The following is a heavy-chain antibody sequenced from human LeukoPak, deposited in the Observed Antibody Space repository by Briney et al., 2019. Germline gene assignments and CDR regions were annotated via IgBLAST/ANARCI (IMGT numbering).Heavy chain of an antibody. CDR3: ARANPYGYDP. Sequence: GASVKVSCTASGYTFANYAIHWVRQAPGQRLEWMGWINTDINTKYLEKFQGRVAITRDTSASTAYMVLSSLGSEDTAVYFCARANPYGYDPWGQGTLVAVSS. J-gene: IGHJ5*02. CDR1: GYTFANYA. CDR2: INTDINT. D-gene: IGHD5-18*01. V-gene: IGHV1-3*04.